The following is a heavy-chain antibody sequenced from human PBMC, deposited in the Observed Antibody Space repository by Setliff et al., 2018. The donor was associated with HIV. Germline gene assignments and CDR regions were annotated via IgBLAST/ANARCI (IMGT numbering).Heavy chain of an antibody. CDR3: TKGVQRFRPYYFDS. Sequence: PGGSLRLSCAASGFIFSNYGMTWVRQAPGKGLEWVSGIRDNGVSPYYADSVTGRFIISRDNSKNTLFLQMNSLKVEDTAIYYCTKGVQRFRPYYFDSWGQGALVTVSS. CDR1: GFIFSNYG. J-gene: IGHJ4*02. CDR2: IRDNGVSP. D-gene: IGHD3-10*01. V-gene: IGHV3-23*01.